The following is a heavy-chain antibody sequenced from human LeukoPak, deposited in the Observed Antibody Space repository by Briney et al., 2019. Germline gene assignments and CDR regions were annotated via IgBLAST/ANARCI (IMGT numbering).Heavy chain of an antibody. J-gene: IGHJ3*02. D-gene: IGHD3-22*01. CDR1: GDTFSSYT. CDR2: IIPILGIA. V-gene: IGHV1-69*02. CDR3: ARMTNYYYDSSGYIAFDI. Sequence: GASVKVSCKASGDTFSSYTISWVRQAPGQGLEWMGRIIPILGIANYAQKFQGRVTITADKSTSTAYMELSSLRSEDTAVYYCARMTNYYYDSSGYIAFDIWGQGTMVTVSS.